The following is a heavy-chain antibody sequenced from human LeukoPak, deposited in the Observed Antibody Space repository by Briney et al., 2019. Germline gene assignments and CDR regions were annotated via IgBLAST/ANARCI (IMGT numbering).Heavy chain of an antibody. D-gene: IGHD5-18*01. CDR2: INPYSGGT. CDR3: ASDTAMVTQKNPDNFDY. V-gene: IGHV1-2*02. J-gene: IGHJ4*02. Sequence: GASVKVSCKASGYTFTGFYMHWLRQPPGHGLEWMRWINPYSGGTSYAQKFQGRVTMTSDTSFSTAYMDLSRLRSDDTAVYYCASDTAMVTQKNPDNFDYWGQGTLVTVSS. CDR1: GYTFTGFY.